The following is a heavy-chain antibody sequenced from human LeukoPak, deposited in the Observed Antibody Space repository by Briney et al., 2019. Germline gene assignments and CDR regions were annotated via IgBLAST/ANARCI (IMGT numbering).Heavy chain of an antibody. V-gene: IGHV4-30-2*01. CDR1: GGSISSGGYY. D-gene: IGHD3-10*01. CDR3: ARDENYYGSGSYV. CDR2: IYHSGST. Sequence: ASETLSLTCTVSGGSISSGGYYWSWIRQPPGKGLEWIVYIYHSGSTYYNPSLKSRVTISVDRSKNQFSLKLSSVTAADTAVYYCARDENYYGSGSYVWGQGTLVTVSS. J-gene: IGHJ4*02.